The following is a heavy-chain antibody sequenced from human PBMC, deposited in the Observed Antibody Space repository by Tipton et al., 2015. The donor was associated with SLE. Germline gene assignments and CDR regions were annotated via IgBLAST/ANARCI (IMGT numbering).Heavy chain of an antibody. J-gene: IGHJ4*02. V-gene: IGHV3-30-3*01. D-gene: IGHD6-13*01. Sequence: SLRLSCAASGFTFSIYAMHWVRQAPGKGLEWVAVISYDGSNKYYADSVKGRFTISRDNSKNTLYLQMNSLRAEDTAVYYCARDLGAGYSSSWPFDYWGQGTLVTVSS. CDR2: ISYDGSNK. CDR1: GFTFSIYA. CDR3: ARDLGAGYSSSWPFDY.